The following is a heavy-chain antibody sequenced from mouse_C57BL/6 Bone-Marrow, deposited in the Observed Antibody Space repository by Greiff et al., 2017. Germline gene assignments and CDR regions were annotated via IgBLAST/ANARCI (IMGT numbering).Heavy chain of an antibody. V-gene: IGHV1-85*01. CDR2: LYPRDGST. D-gene: IGHD1-1*01. J-gene: IGHJ1*03. CDR3: ARVEFDGSSGDGYFDV. CDR1: GYTFTSYD. Sequence: QVQLQQSGPELVKPGASVKLSCKASGYTFTSYDINWVKQRPGQGLEWIGWLYPRDGSTKYTEKFKGKATLTVDTSSSTAYMELHSLPSEDSAVYFCARVEFDGSSGDGYFDVWGTGTTVTVSS.